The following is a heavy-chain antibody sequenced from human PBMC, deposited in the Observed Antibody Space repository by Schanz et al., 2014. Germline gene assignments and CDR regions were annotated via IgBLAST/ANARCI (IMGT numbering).Heavy chain of an antibody. CDR1: GFSFDDYT. J-gene: IGHJ6*02. CDR3: ARQRSYFYAMDV. V-gene: IGHV3-43*01. Sequence: EVQLVESGGVVAQPGGSLRLSCAASGFSFDDYTMHWVRQAPGKGLEWVSLIDRDGGHTYYADSVKGRFTISRDNSKNSLYLQMNSLRTEDTALYYCARQRSYFYAMDVWGQGTTVTVSS. CDR2: IDRDGGHT.